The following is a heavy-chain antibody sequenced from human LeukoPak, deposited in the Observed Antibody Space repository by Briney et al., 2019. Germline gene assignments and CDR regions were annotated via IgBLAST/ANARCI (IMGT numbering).Heavy chain of an antibody. J-gene: IGHJ6*02. D-gene: IGHD6-19*01. CDR2: FDPEDGET. CDR1: GYTLTELS. Sequence: GASVKVSCKVSGYTLTELSMHWVRQAPGKGLEWMGGFDPEDGETIYAQKFQGRVTMTEDTSTDTAYMELSSLRSEDTAVYYCARDVAVAGVTLYYYGMDVWGQGTTVTVSS. CDR3: ARDVAVAGVTLYYYGMDV. V-gene: IGHV1-24*01.